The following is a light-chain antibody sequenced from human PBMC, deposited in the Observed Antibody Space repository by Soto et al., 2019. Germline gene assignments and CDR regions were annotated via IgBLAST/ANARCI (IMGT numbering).Light chain of an antibody. Sequence: QSALTQPASVSGSTGRSITISCTGASSDVGGYNYVSWYQQHPGKAPKLMIYEVSNRPSGVSNRFSGSKSGNTASLTISGLQAEDEADYYCSSYTSSSTFYVFGTGTKLTV. V-gene: IGLV2-14*01. CDR2: EVS. CDR3: SSYTSSSTFYV. CDR1: SSDVGGYNY. J-gene: IGLJ1*01.